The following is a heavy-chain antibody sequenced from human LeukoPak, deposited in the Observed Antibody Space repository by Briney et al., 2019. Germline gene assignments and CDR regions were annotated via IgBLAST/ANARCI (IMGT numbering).Heavy chain of an antibody. D-gene: IGHD5-12*01. CDR1: GYTFTNYP. V-gene: IGHV1-3*04. CDR3: ANWAGTPGDDFSGPLDY. Sequence: GASVKVSCKTSGYTFTNYPIHWVRQAPGQRLEWMGWINTANGKTQYSQKFQGRLTITRDTSASTAYMDLSSLRFEDTAVYFCANWAGTPGDDFSGPLDYWGQGTLVTVS. J-gene: IGHJ4*02. CDR2: INTANGKT.